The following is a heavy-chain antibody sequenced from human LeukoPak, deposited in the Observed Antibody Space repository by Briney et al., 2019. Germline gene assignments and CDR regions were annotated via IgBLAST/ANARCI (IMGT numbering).Heavy chain of an antibody. D-gene: IGHD5-24*01. CDR3: AKGRRDGYHPPVY. J-gene: IGHJ4*02. CDR2: ISWNSGSI. V-gene: IGHV3-9*01. Sequence: GRSLRLSCAASGFTFDDYAMHWVRQAPGKGLEWVSGISWNSGSIGYADSVKGRFTISRDNAKNSLYLQMNSLRAEDTALYYCAKGRRDGYHPPVYWGQGTLVTVSS. CDR1: GFTFDDYA.